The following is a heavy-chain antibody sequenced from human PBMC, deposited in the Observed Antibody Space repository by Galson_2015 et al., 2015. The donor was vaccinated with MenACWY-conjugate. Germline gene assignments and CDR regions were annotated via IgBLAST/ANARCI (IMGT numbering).Heavy chain of an antibody. CDR3: ARFPRTPGKYPDY. CDR1: GFTFSDYY. J-gene: IGHJ4*02. CDR2: ISTRSST. D-gene: IGHD1-14*01. V-gene: IGHV3-11*06. Sequence: SLRLSCAASGFTFSDYYMSWVRQAPGKRLECVSYISTRSSTNYADSVQGRFTISRDNAKNSVYLQMDSLRAEDTAVYYCARFPRTPGKYPDYWGQGTPVTVSS.